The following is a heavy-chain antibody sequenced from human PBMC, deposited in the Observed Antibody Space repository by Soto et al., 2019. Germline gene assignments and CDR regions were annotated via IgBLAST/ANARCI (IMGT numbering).Heavy chain of an antibody. D-gene: IGHD3-3*01. CDR3: ARGAYDFWSGYFWFDP. Sequence: GGSLRLSCAASGFSFSSYDMHWVRQATGKGLEWVSAIGTAGDTYYPGSVKGRFTISRENAKNSLYLQMNSLRAGDTAVYYCARGAYDFWSGYFWFDPWGQGTLVTVSS. V-gene: IGHV3-13*01. J-gene: IGHJ5*02. CDR1: GFSFSSYD. CDR2: IGTAGDT.